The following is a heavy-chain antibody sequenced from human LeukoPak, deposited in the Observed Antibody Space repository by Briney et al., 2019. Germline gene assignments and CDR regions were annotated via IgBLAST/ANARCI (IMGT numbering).Heavy chain of an antibody. CDR2: IYYSGST. CDR3: ARHALWSGYYDWFDP. Sequence: SETLSLTCTVSGGSISSSSYYWGWIRQPPGKGLEWMGSIYYSGSTYYNPSLKSRVTISVDTSKNQFSLKLSSVTAADTAVYYCARHALWSGYYDWFDPWGQGTLVTVSS. D-gene: IGHD3-3*01. J-gene: IGHJ5*02. CDR1: GGSISSSSYY. V-gene: IGHV4-39*07.